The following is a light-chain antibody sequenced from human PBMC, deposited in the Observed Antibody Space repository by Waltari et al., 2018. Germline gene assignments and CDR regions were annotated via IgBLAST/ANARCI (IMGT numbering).Light chain of an antibody. J-gene: IGLJ3*02. Sequence: SSELTQDPAVSVALGQTVRVTCQGDCLRNTYATWFQQKAGQAPLLVIYGRNNRPSGIPGRFPASTSGNTASLTITGAQAEDEADYYCYCRGSGGAHWVFGGGTKLTVL. CDR2: GRN. CDR1: CLRNTY. V-gene: IGLV3-19*01. CDR3: YCRGSGGAHWV.